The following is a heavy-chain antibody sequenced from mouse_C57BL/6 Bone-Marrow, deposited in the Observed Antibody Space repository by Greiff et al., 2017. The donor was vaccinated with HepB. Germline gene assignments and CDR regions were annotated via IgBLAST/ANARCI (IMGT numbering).Heavy chain of an antibody. CDR1: GFTFSDYG. J-gene: IGHJ3*01. D-gene: IGHD4-1*01. V-gene: IGHV5-17*01. CDR2: ISSGSSTI. CDR3: ARLGLSWFAY. Sequence: DVMLVESGGGLVKPGGSLKLSCAASGFTFSDYGMHWVRQAPEKGLEWVAYISSGSSTIYYADTVKGRFTISRDNAKNTLFLQMTSLRSEDTAMYYCARLGLSWFAYWGQGTRVTVSA.